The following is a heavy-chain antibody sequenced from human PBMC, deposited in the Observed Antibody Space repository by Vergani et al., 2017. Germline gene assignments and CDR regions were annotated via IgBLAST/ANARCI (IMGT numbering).Heavy chain of an antibody. J-gene: IGHJ6*02. CDR2: IYPGDSDT. Sequence: EVQLVQSGAEVKKPGESLKISCKGSGYPFTNYWIGWVRQMPVIGLDWMGIIYPGDSDTRYSPSFQGQVTISADKSISTAYLQWSSLKASDTAMYYCARPSAAGPGYYYYGMDVWGQGTTVTVSS. CDR3: ARPSAAGPGYYYYGMDV. D-gene: IGHD3-10*01. V-gene: IGHV5-51*01. CDR1: GYPFTNYW.